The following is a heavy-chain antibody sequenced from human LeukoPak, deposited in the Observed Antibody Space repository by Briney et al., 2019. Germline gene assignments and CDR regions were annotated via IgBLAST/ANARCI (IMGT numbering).Heavy chain of an antibody. Sequence: GGSLRLSCAASGFTFSHYAMSWVRQAPGKGLEWVSGISGSGGSTYYADSVRGRFTISRDNSKDTLYLQVSSLRAEDTAVYYCAKGVYSTSWWSVDYWGQGTLVTVSS. D-gene: IGHD2-2*01. CDR1: GFTFSHYA. CDR2: ISGSGGST. V-gene: IGHV3-23*01. CDR3: AKGVYSTSWWSVDY. J-gene: IGHJ4*02.